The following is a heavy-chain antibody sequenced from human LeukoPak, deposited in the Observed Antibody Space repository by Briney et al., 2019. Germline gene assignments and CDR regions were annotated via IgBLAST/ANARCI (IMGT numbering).Heavy chain of an antibody. Sequence: ASVKVSCKASGDTFSNNVITWVRLAPGQGLEWMGGIIPIFGTANYAQKFRGRVTITTDESTSTAYMELSSLRSEDTAVYYCASSRSKDIVVVVAARPGPLDYWGQGTLVTVSS. CDR2: IIPIFGTA. V-gene: IGHV1-69*05. CDR1: GDTFSNNV. J-gene: IGHJ4*02. D-gene: IGHD2-15*01. CDR3: ASSRSKDIVVVVAARPGPLDY.